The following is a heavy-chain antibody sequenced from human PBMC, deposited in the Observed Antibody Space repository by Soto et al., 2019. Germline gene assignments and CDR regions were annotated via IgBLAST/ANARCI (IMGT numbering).Heavy chain of an antibody. D-gene: IGHD3-3*01. CDR3: ARDPFWSGFHGMVV. V-gene: IGHV3-11*01. CDR1: AFTFSDYY. CDR2: ISSTGTII. J-gene: IGHJ6*02. Sequence: QVQLVESGGGLVKPGGSLRLSCAASAFTFSDYYMNWIRQAPGKGLEWVSHISSTGTIIYYADSVKGRFTISRDNAQNSLYLQMNSLRAEDTAVYYCARDPFWSGFHGMVVWGQGTTVTVSS.